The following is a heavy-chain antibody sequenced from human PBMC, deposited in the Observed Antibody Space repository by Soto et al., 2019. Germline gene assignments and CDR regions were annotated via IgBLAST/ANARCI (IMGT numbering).Heavy chain of an antibody. CDR3: ARPKMYYYDSSGEYYFDY. CDR2: IIPIFGTA. V-gene: IGHV1-69*13. J-gene: IGHJ4*02. CDR1: GGTFSSYA. D-gene: IGHD3-22*01. Sequence: SVKVSCKASGGTFSSYAISWVRQAPGQGLEWMGGIIPIFGTANYAQKFQGRVTITADESTSTAYMELSSLRSEDTAVYYCARPKMYYYDSSGEYYFDYWGQGTLVTVSS.